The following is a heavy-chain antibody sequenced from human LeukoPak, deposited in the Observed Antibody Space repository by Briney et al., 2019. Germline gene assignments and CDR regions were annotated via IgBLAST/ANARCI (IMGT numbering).Heavy chain of an antibody. CDR1: GLTFSSYS. Sequence: PGGSLRLSCEASGLTFSSYSMIWVRQPPGKGLEWASYISASSGSIYYTDSVKGRFTVSRDNAKESLFLQMNSLRDEDTAVYYCATDLVGRYWGQGTLITVSS. CDR3: ATDLVGRY. V-gene: IGHV3-48*02. D-gene: IGHD1-26*01. J-gene: IGHJ4*02. CDR2: ISASSGSI.